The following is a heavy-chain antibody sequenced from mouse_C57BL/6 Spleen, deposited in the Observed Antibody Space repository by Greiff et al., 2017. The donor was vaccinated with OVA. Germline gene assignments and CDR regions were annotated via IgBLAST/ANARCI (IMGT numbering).Heavy chain of an antibody. CDR2: IYPGDGDT. V-gene: IGHV1-82*01. Sequence: QVQLKESGPELVKPGASVKISCKASGYAFSSSWMNWVKQRPGKGLEWIGRIYPGDGDTNYNGKFKGKATLTADKSSSTAYMQRSSLTSEDSAVYFCARSWDDSDYWGQGTTLTVSS. CDR1: GYAFSSSW. D-gene: IGHD4-1*01. CDR3: ARSWDDSDY. J-gene: IGHJ2*01.